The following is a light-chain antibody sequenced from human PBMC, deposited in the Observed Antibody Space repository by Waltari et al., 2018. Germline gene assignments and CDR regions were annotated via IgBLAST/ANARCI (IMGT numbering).Light chain of an antibody. CDR3: QTGGHGTWV. Sequence: QLVLTQSPSASASLGASVKLTCTLSSGHSTNVIAWLQKRPEKGPRYLMKVNSDGSHNKGDGIPDRFSGSSSGAERYLTISSLQSGDEADYYCQTGGHGTWVFGGGTKLTVL. CDR1: SGHSTNV. J-gene: IGLJ3*02. CDR2: VNSDGSH. V-gene: IGLV4-69*01.